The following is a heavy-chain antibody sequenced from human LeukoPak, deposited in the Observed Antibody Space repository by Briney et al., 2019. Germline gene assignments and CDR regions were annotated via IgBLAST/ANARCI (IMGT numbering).Heavy chain of an antibody. J-gene: IGHJ5*02. Sequence: PGGSLRLSCAASGFTFSSYEMNWVRQAPGKGLEWVSYISSSGSTIYYADSVKGRFTISRDNAKNSLYLQMNSLRAEDTAVYYCAREVTMVRGIGWFDPWGQGTLVTVSS. V-gene: IGHV3-48*03. CDR1: GFTFSSYE. CDR2: ISSSGSTI. D-gene: IGHD3-10*01. CDR3: AREVTMVRGIGWFDP.